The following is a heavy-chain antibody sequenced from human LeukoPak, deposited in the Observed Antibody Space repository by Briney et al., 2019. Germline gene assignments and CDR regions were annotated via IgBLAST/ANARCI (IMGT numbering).Heavy chain of an antibody. CDR2: ISAYNGNT. J-gene: IGHJ6*03. D-gene: IGHD6-6*01. Sequence: ASVKVSCKASGYTFTSYGISWVRQAPGQGLEWMGWISAYNGNTNYAQKLQGRVTMTTDTSTSTAYLELRSLRSDDTAVYYCARDRQRSSSTYYYYYMDVWGKGTTVTVSS. CDR3: ARDRQRSSSTYYYYYMDV. CDR1: GYTFTSYG. V-gene: IGHV1-18*01.